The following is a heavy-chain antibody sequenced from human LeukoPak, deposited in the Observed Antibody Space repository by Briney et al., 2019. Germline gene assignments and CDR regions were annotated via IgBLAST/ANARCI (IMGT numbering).Heavy chain of an antibody. V-gene: IGHV1-2*04. J-gene: IGHJ4*02. CDR3: AGDNWNGPYFAY. CDR2: INPKNGDT. Sequence: AGSVRVSCKASGYTFTDYDIHWVRQAPGQGLEWVGWINPKNGDTNYEQRFQGWVTVTRDTSISTAYMELNRLTSHATAVYYCAGDNWNGPYFAYWGQGTLVTVSS. CDR1: GYTFTDYD. D-gene: IGHD1-20*01.